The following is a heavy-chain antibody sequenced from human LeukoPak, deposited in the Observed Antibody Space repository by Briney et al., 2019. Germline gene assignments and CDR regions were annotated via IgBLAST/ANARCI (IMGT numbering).Heavy chain of an antibody. J-gene: IGHJ4*02. V-gene: IGHV1-18*01. CDR3: ARDGMIVATIIGYFDY. CDR2: ISAYNGNT. CDR1: GDTFTSYG. D-gene: IGHD5-12*01. Sequence: ASVKVSCKASGDTFTSYGISCVRQAPGQGLEWRVGISAYNGNTNYAQKLQGRVTMTTDTSTSTAYMELRSLRSDDTAVYYCARDGMIVATIIGYFDYWGQGTLVTVSS.